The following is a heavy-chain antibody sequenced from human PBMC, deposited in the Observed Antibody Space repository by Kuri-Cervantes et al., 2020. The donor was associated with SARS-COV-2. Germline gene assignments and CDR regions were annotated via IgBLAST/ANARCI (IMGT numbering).Heavy chain of an antibody. J-gene: IGHJ6*03. D-gene: IGHD6-13*01. CDR2: IYYSGST. CDR3: ARASSSWYPLRRYYYYYMDV. V-gene: IGHV4-59*12. Sequence: SETLSLTCTVSGGSISSYYWSWIRQPPGKGLEWIGYIYYSGSTNYNPSLKSRVTISVDTSKNQFSLKLSSVTAADTAVYYCARASSSWYPLRRYYYYYMDVWGKGTTVTVSS. CDR1: GGSISSYY.